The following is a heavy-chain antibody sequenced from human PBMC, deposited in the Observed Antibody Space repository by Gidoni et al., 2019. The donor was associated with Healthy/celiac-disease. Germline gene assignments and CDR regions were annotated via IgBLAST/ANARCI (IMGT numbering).Heavy chain of an antibody. CDR1: GGSISSYY. CDR3: ARESIAARIYYYYGMDV. CDR2: IYTSGST. D-gene: IGHD6-6*01. J-gene: IGHJ6*02. Sequence: QVQLQESGPGLVKPSETLSLTCTVPGGSISSYYWSWIRQPAGKGLEWIGRIYTSGSTNYNPSLKSRVTMSVDTSKNQFSLKLSSVTAADTAVYYCARESIAARIYYYYGMDVWGQGTTVTVSS. V-gene: IGHV4-4*07.